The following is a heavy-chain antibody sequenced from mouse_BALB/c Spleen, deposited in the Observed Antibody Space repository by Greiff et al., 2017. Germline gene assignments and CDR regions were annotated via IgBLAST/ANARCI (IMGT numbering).Heavy chain of an antibody. Sequence: EVMLVESGGGLVQPGGSRKLSCAASGFTFSSFGMHWVRQAPEKGLEWVAYISSGSSTIYYADTLKGRLTISRDNPKNTLFLQMTSLRSEDTAMYYCARDRYYGNPDYFAYGGKGTTLTVSS. CDR3: ARDRYYGNPDYFAY. J-gene: IGHJ2*01. CDR2: ISSGSSTI. V-gene: IGHV5-17*02. CDR1: GFTFSSFG. D-gene: IGHD2-1*01.